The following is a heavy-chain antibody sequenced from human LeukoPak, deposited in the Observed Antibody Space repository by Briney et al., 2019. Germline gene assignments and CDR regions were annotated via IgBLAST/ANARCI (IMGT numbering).Heavy chain of an antibody. V-gene: IGHV3-72*01. CDR2: SRNEGHSYST. J-gene: IGHJ4*02. D-gene: IGHD3-10*01. CDR1: GFTFSDHY. CDR3: VALLRGIGY. Sequence: GGSLRLSCAVSGFTFSDHYMDWVRQAPGRGLEWIGRSRNEGHSYSTDFAASVRGRASLSRDHSRNSLYLQINSLRTDDTAVYYCVALLRGIGYWGQGTLVTVSS.